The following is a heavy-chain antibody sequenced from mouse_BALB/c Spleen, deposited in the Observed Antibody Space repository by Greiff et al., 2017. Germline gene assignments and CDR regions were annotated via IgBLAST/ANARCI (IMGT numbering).Heavy chain of an antibody. CDR1: GYAFSSYW. J-gene: IGHJ2*01. CDR2: IYPGDGDT. CDR3: ARWGYYGSFDY. Sequence: VQRVESGAELVRPGSSVKISCKASGYAFSSYWMNWVKQRPGQGLEWIGQIYPGDGDTNYNGKFKGKATLTADKSSSTAYMQLSSLTSEDSAVYFCARWGYYGSFDYWGQGTTLTVSS. V-gene: IGHV1-80*01. D-gene: IGHD1-1*01.